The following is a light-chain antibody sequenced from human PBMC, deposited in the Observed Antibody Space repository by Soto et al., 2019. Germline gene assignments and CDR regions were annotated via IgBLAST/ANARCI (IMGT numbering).Light chain of an antibody. CDR2: DAS. J-gene: IGKJ1*01. CDR3: QQYNSYSGA. V-gene: IGKV1-5*01. Sequence: DIQMTQSPSTLSASVGDRVTITCRASQSISSWLAWYQQKPGKAPKLLIYDASSLESGVPSRFSGRGSGTEFTLSISSLQPDEFATYYCQQYNSYSGAFGQGNKVEIK. CDR1: QSISSW.